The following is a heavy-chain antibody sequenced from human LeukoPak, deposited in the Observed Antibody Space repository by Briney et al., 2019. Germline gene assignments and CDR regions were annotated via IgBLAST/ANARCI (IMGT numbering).Heavy chain of an antibody. J-gene: IGHJ6*03. CDR3: ARGRDIVVVPAAIKLSGYMDV. CDR1: GYTLTSYD. D-gene: IGHD2-2*01. V-gene: IGHV1-8*01. CDR2: VNPNSGNT. Sequence: ASVKVSCKASGYTLTSYDVNWVRQAPGQGLEWMGWVNPNSGNTGYARRFQGRVTMTTKTSISTAYMELSSLTSEDTAVYYCARGRDIVVVPAAIKLSGYMDVWGKGTTVTVSS.